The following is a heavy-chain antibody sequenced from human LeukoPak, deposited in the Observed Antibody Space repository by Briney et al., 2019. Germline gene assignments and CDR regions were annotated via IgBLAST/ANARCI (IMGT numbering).Heavy chain of an antibody. J-gene: IGHJ4*02. CDR1: GLTVSSNY. CDR2: IYSGSSK. V-gene: IGHV3-66*01. Sequence: GCSLRLSCAASGLTVSSNYMSWVRQAPGNGLEWLSLIYSGSSKYYADSVKGRFTISRDKSKNTLYLQMSSLRVEDTAVYYCAMGAIVATIDYWGQGTLVTVSS. CDR3: AMGAIVATIDY. D-gene: IGHD5-12*01.